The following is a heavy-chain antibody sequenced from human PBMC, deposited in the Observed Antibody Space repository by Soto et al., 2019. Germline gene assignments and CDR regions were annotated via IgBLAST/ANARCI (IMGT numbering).Heavy chain of an antibody. CDR1: GGSITSYR. CDR3: ARESGDNWDYEAY. J-gene: IGHJ4*02. CDR2: INTSGNT. V-gene: IGHV4-4*07. D-gene: IGHD1-7*01. Sequence: QVQLQESGPGLVKPLETLSLTCTVSGGSITSYRWSWIRQSAGKGLEGIGRINTSGNTHYNPSLKSRVTVSIDPSRNQFFLTVNSVTAADSAVYYCARESGDNWDYEAYWGQGTPVTVSS.